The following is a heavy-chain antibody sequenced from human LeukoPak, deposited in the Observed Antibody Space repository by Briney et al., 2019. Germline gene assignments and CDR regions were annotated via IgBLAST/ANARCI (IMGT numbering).Heavy chain of an antibody. Sequence: ASVKVSCKASGYTFTSYGISWVRQAPGQGLEWMGIINPSGGSTSYAQKFQGRVTMTRDMSTSTVYMELSSLRSEDTAVYYCAREEPDYYDSSGPSTCFDYWGQGTLVTVSS. CDR1: GYTFTSYG. CDR2: INPSGGST. J-gene: IGHJ4*02. V-gene: IGHV1-46*01. CDR3: AREEPDYYDSSGPSTCFDY. D-gene: IGHD3-22*01.